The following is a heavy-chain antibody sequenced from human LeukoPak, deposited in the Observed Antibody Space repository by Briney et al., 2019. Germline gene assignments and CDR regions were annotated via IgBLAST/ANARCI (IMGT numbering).Heavy chain of an antibody. CDR2: IYYSGST. CDR3: ARHVRTHSSSHWFDP. J-gene: IGHJ5*02. CDR1: GGSISSSSYY. Sequence: SETLSLTCTVSGGSISSSSYYWGWIRLPPGKGLEWIGSIYYSGSTYYNPSLKSRVTISVDTSKNQFSLKLSSVTAADTAVYYCARHVRTHSSSHWFDPWGQGTLVTVSS. D-gene: IGHD6-6*01. V-gene: IGHV4-39*01.